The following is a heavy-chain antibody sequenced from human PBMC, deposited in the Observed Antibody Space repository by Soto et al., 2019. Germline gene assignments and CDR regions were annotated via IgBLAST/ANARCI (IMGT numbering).Heavy chain of an antibody. CDR1: GFTFSSYW. D-gene: IGHD6-6*01. J-gene: IGHJ5*02. Sequence: EVQLVESGGGLVQPGGSLRLSCAASGFTFSSYWMHWVRQAPGKGLVWVSRIKSDGSGTTYADSVKGRFTISRDNAKNTLYLQMNSLRAEDTAVYYCARSISARLDPRGQGTLVTVSS. CDR2: IKSDGSGT. V-gene: IGHV3-74*03. CDR3: ARSISARLDP.